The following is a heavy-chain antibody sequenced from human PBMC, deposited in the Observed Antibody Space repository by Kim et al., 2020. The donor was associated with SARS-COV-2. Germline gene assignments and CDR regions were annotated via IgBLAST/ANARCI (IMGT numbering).Heavy chain of an antibody. V-gene: IGHV1-3*01. CDR2: INAGTGNT. CDR3: ARDLFHTGFDY. J-gene: IGHJ4*02. Sequence: ASVKVSCKASGYIFTNFAIQWVCQAPGQRLEWMGWINAGTGNTKFSQQFQGRVTFTRDTSANTASMELSSLGSEDTAVYYCARDLFHTGFDYWGQGTLVAVSS. D-gene: IGHD2-8*02. CDR1: GYIFTNFA.